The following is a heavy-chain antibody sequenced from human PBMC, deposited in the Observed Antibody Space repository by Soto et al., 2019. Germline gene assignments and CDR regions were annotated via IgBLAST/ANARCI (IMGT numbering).Heavy chain of an antibody. D-gene: IGHD2-2*01. CDR3: AMRYCSSNSCYFDY. CDR2: IYYSGST. J-gene: IGHJ4*02. V-gene: IGHV4-59*01. Sequence: SETLSLTCTVSGGSISSYYWSWIRQPPGKGLEWIGYIYYSGSTNYNPSLKSRVTISVDTSKNQFSLKLSSVTAADTVVYYCAMRYCSSNSCYFDYWGQGTLVTVS. CDR1: GGSISSYY.